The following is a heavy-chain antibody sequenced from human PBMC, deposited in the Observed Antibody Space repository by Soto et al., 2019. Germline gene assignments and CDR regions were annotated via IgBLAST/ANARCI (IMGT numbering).Heavy chain of an antibody. CDR3: ARESPNYYDSSGYVV. Sequence: PSETLSLTCTVSSAPVSSSTYTWGWIRQPPGKGLEWIGSIYYSGSTYYNPSLNSRVTVSVDTSKNQFSLKVTSVTAADTAVYYCARESPNYYDSSGYVVWGQGTLVTVSS. V-gene: IGHV4-39*02. CDR1: SAPVSSSTYT. CDR2: IYYSGST. J-gene: IGHJ4*02. D-gene: IGHD3-22*01.